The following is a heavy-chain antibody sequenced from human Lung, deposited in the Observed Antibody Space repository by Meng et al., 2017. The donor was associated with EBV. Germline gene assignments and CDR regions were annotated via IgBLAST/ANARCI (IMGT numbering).Heavy chain of an antibody. CDR3: VRANLGSADY. CDR1: GYTFTGYY. CDR2: ITPSSGGT. V-gene: IGHV1-2*06. Sequence: HVELVQPGSGLKKPGASVKASCKASGYTFTGYYMHWLRQAPGQGLEWVGRITPSSGGTTYAQKFQGRVTMTRDTSISTAYMELSSLRSDDAAIYYCVRANLGSADYWGQGTLVTVSS. D-gene: IGHD7-27*01. J-gene: IGHJ4*02.